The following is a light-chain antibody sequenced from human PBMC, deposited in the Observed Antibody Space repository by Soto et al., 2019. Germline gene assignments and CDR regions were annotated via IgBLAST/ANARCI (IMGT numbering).Light chain of an antibody. V-gene: IGLV2-14*01. Sequence: SLLALPSPLSGSPRQSLTHSCPGTSSDVGGYNYVSWYQQHPGKAPKLMIYDVSNRPSGVSNRFSGSKSGNTASLTISGLQAEDEADYYCSSYTSSISRVFGGGTKVTVL. CDR1: SSDVGGYNY. J-gene: IGLJ2*01. CDR2: DVS. CDR3: SSYTSSISRV.